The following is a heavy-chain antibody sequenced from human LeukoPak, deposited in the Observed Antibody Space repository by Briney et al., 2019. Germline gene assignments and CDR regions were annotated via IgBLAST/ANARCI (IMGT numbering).Heavy chain of an antibody. V-gene: IGHV3-23*01. J-gene: IGHJ2*01. CDR2: LRGTGRA. CDR3: AKVPQVSSGSPSAVPQLWYFDL. Sequence: GSLRLSCAASGFTFSNSAMSWVREAPGKGLEWVGTLRGTGRAYYADSVKGRFTISRDTSRNTLYLQMNSLSAEDTAVYYCAKVPQVSSGSPSAVPQLWYFDLWGRGTLVTVSS. CDR1: GFTFSNSA. D-gene: IGHD1-26*01.